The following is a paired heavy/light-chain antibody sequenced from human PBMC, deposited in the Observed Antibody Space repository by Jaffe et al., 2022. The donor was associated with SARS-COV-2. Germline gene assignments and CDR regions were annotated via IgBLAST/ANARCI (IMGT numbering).Heavy chain of an antibody. D-gene: IGHD6-19*01. Sequence: QVQLVESGGGVVQPGRSLRLSCAASGFTFSSYAMHWVRQAPGKGLEWVAVISYDGSNKYYADSVKGRFTISRDNSKNTLYLQMNSLRAEDTAVYYCAREMSMAGVYYYYGMDVWGQGTTVTVSS. CDR3: AREMSMAGVYYYYGMDV. V-gene: IGHV3-30-3*01. J-gene: IGHJ6*02. CDR2: ISYDGSNK. CDR1: GFTFSSYA.
Light chain of an antibody. CDR3: QQYRT. Sequence: DIQMTQSPSTLSASVGDRVTITCRASQSISSWLAWYQQKPGKAPKLLIYKASSLESGVPSRFSGSGSGTEFTLTISSLQPDDFATYYCQQYRTFGQGTKVEIK. J-gene: IGKJ1*01. CDR1: QSISSW. V-gene: IGKV1-5*03. CDR2: KAS.